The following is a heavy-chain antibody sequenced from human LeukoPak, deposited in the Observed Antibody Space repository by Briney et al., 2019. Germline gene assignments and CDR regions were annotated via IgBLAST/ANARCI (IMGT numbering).Heavy chain of an antibody. Sequence: GASVKVSCKASGYTFTGYYMHWVRQAPGQGLEWVGWINPNSGGTNYAQKFQGRVTMTRDTSISTAYMELSRLRSDDTAVYYCASGGGSGSSLDYYYYYGMDVWGQGTTVTVSS. CDR2: INPNSGGT. V-gene: IGHV1-2*02. J-gene: IGHJ6*02. D-gene: IGHD3-10*01. CDR1: GYTFTGYY. CDR3: ASGGGSGSSLDYYYYYGMDV.